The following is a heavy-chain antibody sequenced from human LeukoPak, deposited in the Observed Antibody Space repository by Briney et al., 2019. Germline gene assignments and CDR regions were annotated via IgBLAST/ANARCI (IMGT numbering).Heavy chain of an antibody. V-gene: IGHV3-48*01. CDR2: ISSSSSAI. J-gene: IGHJ4*02. CDR1: GFTFSSYG. D-gene: IGHD6-6*01. Sequence: GGPLRLSCAASGFTFSSYGINGFRQTPGKGREWVSYISSSSSAINYADPVRGRFTISRDNAKNSLYLQMNSLRPEDTAVYYCARGGAARPDYWGQGTLVTVSS. CDR3: ARGGAARPDY.